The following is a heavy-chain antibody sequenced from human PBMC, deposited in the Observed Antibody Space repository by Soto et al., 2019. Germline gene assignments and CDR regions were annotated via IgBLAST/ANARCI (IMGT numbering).Heavy chain of an antibody. CDR3: ARNYDFWSGYYGYYYYGMDV. Sequence: LSLTCAVYGGSFSGYYWSWIRQPPGKGLEWIGEINHSGSTNYNPSLKSRVTISVDTSKNQFSLKLSSVTAADTAVYYCARNYDFWSGYYGYYYYGMDVWGQGTTVTVSS. V-gene: IGHV4-34*01. J-gene: IGHJ6*02. CDR1: GGSFSGYY. D-gene: IGHD3-3*01. CDR2: INHSGST.